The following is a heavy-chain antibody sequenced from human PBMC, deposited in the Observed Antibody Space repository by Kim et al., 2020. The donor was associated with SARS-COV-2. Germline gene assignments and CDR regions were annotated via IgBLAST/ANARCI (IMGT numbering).Heavy chain of an antibody. CDR3: ARGGYGFRWFDP. Sequence: SETLSLTCAVYGGSFSGYYWSWIRQPPGKGLEWIGEINHSGSTNYNPSLKSRVTISVDTSKNQFSLKLSSVTAADTAVYYCARGGYGFRWFDPWGQGTLV. J-gene: IGHJ5*02. V-gene: IGHV4-34*01. CDR2: INHSGST. D-gene: IGHD5-12*01. CDR1: GGSFSGYY.